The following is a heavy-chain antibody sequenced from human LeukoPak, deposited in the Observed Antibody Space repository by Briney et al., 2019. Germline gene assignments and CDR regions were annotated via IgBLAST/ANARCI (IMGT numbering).Heavy chain of an antibody. CDR1: GGTFSSYA. CDR3: ASTLGRLRNWFDP. J-gene: IGHJ5*02. Sequence: SVKVSCKASGGTFSSYAISWVRQAPGQGLEWMGGIIPIFGTANYAQKFHGRVTITADESTSTAYIELSSLRSEDTAVYYCASTLGRLRNWFDPWGQGTLVTVSS. D-gene: IGHD2-15*01. V-gene: IGHV1-69*13. CDR2: IIPIFGTA.